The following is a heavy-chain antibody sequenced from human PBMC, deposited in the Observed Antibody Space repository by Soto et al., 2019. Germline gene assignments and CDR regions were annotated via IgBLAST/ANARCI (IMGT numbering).Heavy chain of an antibody. D-gene: IGHD1-1*01. CDR3: VRRYDPYSFHS. CDR1: GFSLSTGAVA. J-gene: IGHJ4*02. V-gene: IGHV2-5*04. CDR2: VYGNDDK. Sequence: QITLQESGPTLVKPTQTLTLTCTFSGFSLSTGAVAVGWIRQPPGRALEWLAIVYGNDDKYYSPSLRTRLTITKDNSRNQVVLTLTDVDPVDTGTYFCVRRYDPYSFHSWGQGTLVTVSS.